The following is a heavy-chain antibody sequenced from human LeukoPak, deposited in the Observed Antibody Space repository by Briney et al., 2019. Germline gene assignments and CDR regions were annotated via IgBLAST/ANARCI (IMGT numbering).Heavy chain of an antibody. D-gene: IGHD1-14*01. CDR1: GGSINSASHY. Sequence: NPSETLSLTCTVSGGSINSASHYWGWIRQPADKGLEWIGRLYFSGTTNYNPSLTSRVTISLDTSKNQFSLKLSSVTAADTAVYYCARDSLSKAGAAFDIWGRGTMVTVSS. CDR2: LYFSGTT. CDR3: ARDSLSKAGAAFDI. V-gene: IGHV4-61*02. J-gene: IGHJ3*02.